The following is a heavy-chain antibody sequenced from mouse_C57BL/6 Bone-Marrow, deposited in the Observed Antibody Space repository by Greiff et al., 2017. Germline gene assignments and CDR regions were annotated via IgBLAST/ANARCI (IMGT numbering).Heavy chain of an antibody. D-gene: IGHD2-4*01. V-gene: IGHV1-75*01. CDR3: ARGGPYDYDRAWFAY. Sequence: VQLQQSGPELVKPGASVKISCKASGYTFTDYYINWVKQRPGQGLEWIGWIFPGSGSTYYNEKFKGKATLTVDKSSSTAYMLLSSLTSEDSAVYFCARGGPYDYDRAWFAYWGQGTLVTVSA. CDR2: IFPGSGST. J-gene: IGHJ3*01. CDR1: GYTFTDYY.